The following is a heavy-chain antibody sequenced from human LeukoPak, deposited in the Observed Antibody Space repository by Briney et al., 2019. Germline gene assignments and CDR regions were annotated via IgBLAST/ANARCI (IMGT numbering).Heavy chain of an antibody. CDR3: ASRSSGWLF. J-gene: IGHJ4*02. D-gene: IGHD6-19*01. V-gene: IGHV3-53*01. CDR2: IYSGGST. CDR1: GFTFSSYA. Sequence: PGGSLRLSCVASGFTFSSYAMSWVRQAPGKGLESVSVIYSGGSTYYADSVKGRFTISRDNSKNTLYLQMNSLRAEDTAVYYCASRSSGWLFWGQGTLVTVSS.